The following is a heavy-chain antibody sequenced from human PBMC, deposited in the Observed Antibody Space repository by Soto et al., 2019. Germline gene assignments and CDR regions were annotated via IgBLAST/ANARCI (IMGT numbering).Heavy chain of an antibody. V-gene: IGHV4-59*08. CDR3: ARHRPGSGGSCYDY. CDR1: GGSISSYY. D-gene: IGHD2-15*01. Sequence: QVQLQESGPGLVKPSETLSLTCTVSGGSISSYYWSWIRQPPGKGLEWIGYIYYSGSTNYNPSLKSRVTISVDTSKNQFSLKLSSVTGADTAVYYCARHRPGSGGSCYDYWGQGTLVTVSS. CDR2: IYYSGST. J-gene: IGHJ4*02.